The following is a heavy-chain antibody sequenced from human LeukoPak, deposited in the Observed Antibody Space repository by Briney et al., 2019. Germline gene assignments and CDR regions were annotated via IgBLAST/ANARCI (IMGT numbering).Heavy chain of an antibody. Sequence: GGSLRLSCAASGFSFSTYYVNWVRHAPGKGLEWVACISSGSTYIFHADSVRGRFAVSRDNAKNSLYLQMNSLRADDTAVYYCVRENHGSFDYWGRGSLVTVSS. D-gene: IGHD1-14*01. V-gene: IGHV3-21*01. CDR2: ISSGSTYI. CDR3: VRENHGSFDY. CDR1: GFSFSTYY. J-gene: IGHJ4*02.